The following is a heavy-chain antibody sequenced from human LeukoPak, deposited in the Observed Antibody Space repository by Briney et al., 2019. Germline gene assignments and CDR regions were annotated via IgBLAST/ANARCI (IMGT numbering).Heavy chain of an antibody. D-gene: IGHD2-2*02. V-gene: IGHV3-53*05. CDR1: GFTVSSNS. J-gene: IGHJ4*02. CDR2: IYSGGNT. Sequence: GGSLRLSCTVSGFTVSSNSMSWVRQAPGKGLEWVSFIYSGGNTHYSDSVKGRFTISRDNSKNTLYLQMDSLRVEDTAVYYCAKDRSGMAYLFDFWGQGTLVTVSS. CDR3: AKDRSGMAYLFDF.